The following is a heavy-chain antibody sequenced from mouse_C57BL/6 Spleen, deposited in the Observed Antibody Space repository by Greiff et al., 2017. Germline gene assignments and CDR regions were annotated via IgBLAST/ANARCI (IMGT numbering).Heavy chain of an antibody. CDR3: ARRQLRIHYAMDY. D-gene: IGHD3-2*02. Sequence: EVQVVESGPGLVKPSQSLSPTCSVTGYSITSGYYWNWIRQFPGNKLEWMGYISYDGSNNYNPSLKNRISITRDTSKNQFFLKLNSVTTEDTATYYCARRQLRIHYAMDYWGQGTSVTVSS. V-gene: IGHV3-6*01. CDR2: ISYDGSN. J-gene: IGHJ4*01. CDR1: GYSITSGYY.